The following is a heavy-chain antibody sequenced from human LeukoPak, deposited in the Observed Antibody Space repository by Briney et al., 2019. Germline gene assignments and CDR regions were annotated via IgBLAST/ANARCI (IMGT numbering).Heavy chain of an antibody. D-gene: IGHD6-6*01. J-gene: IGHJ5*02. Sequence: GGSLRLSCAASGFIFSNYWMNWVRQTPAKGLVWVSRINNDGSSTTYADSVEGRFTISRDNARNTVYLHMSSLRAEDTAVYFCARGGTASFDPWGQGTLVTVSS. CDR3: ARGGTASFDP. CDR1: GFIFSNYW. CDR2: INNDGSST. V-gene: IGHV3-74*03.